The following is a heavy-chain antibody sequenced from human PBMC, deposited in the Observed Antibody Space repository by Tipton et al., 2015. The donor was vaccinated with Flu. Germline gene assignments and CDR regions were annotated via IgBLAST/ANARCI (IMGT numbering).Heavy chain of an antibody. CDR3: ARRDYSNYVSEPKTWFDP. CDR2: TFHSGNT. CDR1: GDSIRSSNYY. V-gene: IGHV4-39*07. Sequence: TLSLTCGVSGDSIRSSNYYWGWIRQPPGKGLEWIGNTFHSGNTYLNPSLKSRVTMSIDTSKNQFSLKLSSVTASDTAVYYCARRDYSNYVSEPKTWFDPWGQGALVTVSS. J-gene: IGHJ5*02. D-gene: IGHD4-11*01.